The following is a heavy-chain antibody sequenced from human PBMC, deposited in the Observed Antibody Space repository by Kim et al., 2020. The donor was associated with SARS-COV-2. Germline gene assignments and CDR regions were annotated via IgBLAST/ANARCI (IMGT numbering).Heavy chain of an antibody. CDR3: ARGGDSFDH. V-gene: IGHV3-48*02. CDR2: ITSGAEFM. D-gene: IGHD3-16*01. J-gene: IGHJ4*02. CDR1: GFIFSGYT. Sequence: GGSLRLSCAASGFIFSGYTMNWVRQVPGKGLEWISRITSGAEFMYYEDSVRGRFTISRDNAKNSLYLQMNGLRDEDTAVYYCARGGDSFDHWGQGTLITVSS.